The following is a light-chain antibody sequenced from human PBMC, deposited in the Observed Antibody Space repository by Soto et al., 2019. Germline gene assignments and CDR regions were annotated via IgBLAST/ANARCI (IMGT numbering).Light chain of an antibody. CDR3: QQSYSTPRT. Sequence: DIQMTQSPASLSASVGDRVTITCRASQNIRRYLNWYQQKPGKAPNLLIYAESSLQSGVPSRFSGSGSGTDFTLTISSLQPEDFATYYCQQSYSTPRTFGQGTKVDIK. CDR1: QNIRRY. V-gene: IGKV1-39*01. CDR2: AES. J-gene: IGKJ1*01.